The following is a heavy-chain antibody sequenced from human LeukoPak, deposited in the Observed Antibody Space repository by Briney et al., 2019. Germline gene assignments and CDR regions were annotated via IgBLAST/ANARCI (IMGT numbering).Heavy chain of an antibody. Sequence: SETLSLTCTVSGGSISSGDYYWRWIRQPPGKGLEGIGYIYYSRSTHDNQYLKSRVTISVETSKNQFPLKLSSVTAADTAVYYCARSIVVVPAAPYYYYYYGMDVWGKGTTVTVSS. CDR3: ARSIVVVPAAPYYYYYYGMDV. CDR2: IYYSRST. J-gene: IGHJ6*04. V-gene: IGHV4-30-4*01. D-gene: IGHD2-2*01. CDR1: GGSISSGDYY.